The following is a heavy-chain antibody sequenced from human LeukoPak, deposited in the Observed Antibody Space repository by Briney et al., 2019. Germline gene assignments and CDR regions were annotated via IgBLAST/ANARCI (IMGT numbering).Heavy chain of an antibody. CDR1: GGTFSSYA. CDR3: ARGYVGYNWNYYYYYMDV. Sequence: SVKVSCKASGGTFSSYAISWVRQAPGQGLEWMGGVIPIFGTANYAQKFQGRVTITADESTSTAYMELSSLRSEDTAVYYCARGYVGYNWNYYYYYMDVWGKGTTVTVSS. V-gene: IGHV1-69*13. D-gene: IGHD1-20*01. CDR2: VIPIFGTA. J-gene: IGHJ6*03.